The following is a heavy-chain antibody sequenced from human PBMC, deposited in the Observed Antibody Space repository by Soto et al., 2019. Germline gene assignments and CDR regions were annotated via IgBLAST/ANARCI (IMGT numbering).Heavy chain of an antibody. V-gene: IGHV3-33*01. CDR1: GFTFSSYG. D-gene: IGHD2-2*01. J-gene: IGHJ4*02. CDR2: IWYDGSNK. Sequence: PGGSLRLSCAASGFTFSSYGMHWVRQAPGKGLEWVAVIWYDGSNKYYADSVKGRFTISRDNSKNTLYLQMNSLRAEDTAVYYCARDLLHASTPFDYWGQGTLVTVSS. CDR3: ARDLLHASTPFDY.